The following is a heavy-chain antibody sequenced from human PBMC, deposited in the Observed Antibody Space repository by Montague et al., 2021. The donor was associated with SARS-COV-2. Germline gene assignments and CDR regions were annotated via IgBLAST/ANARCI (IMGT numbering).Heavy chain of an antibody. V-gene: IGHV3-9*01. CDR3: ARVPSSSWYFDS. D-gene: IGHD6-13*01. J-gene: IGHJ4*02. Sequence: SLRLSCAASGFTFPDYAMHWVRQAPGKGLEWVSGINWNGNSRGYADSVKGRFTISRDNAKNSLYLQMNSLRAEDTAVYYCARVPSSSWYFDSWGQGTLVTVSS. CDR1: GFTFPDYA. CDR2: INWNGNSR.